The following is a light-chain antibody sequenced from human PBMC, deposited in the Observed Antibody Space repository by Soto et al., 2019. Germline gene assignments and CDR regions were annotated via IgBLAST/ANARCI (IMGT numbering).Light chain of an antibody. J-gene: IGKJ1*01. Sequence: EIVLTQSPGTLSLSPGERATLSCRASQSVSSSYLAWYQQKPGQAPRLLIYGASSRATGIPDRFSGSGSGTDLILTISRLEPEDFAVYYCQQYGSSPWTFGQGTKVDIK. CDR3: QQYGSSPWT. CDR1: QSVSSSY. CDR2: GAS. V-gene: IGKV3-20*01.